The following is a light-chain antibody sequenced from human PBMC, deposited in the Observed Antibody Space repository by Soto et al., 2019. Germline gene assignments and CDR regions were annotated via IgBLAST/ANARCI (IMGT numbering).Light chain of an antibody. CDR3: QQYNNRWT. V-gene: IGKV3-15*01. CDR1: LTVNTN. CDR2: GAS. Sequence: EIVMTQSPATLSVSPGEGATLSCRASLTVNTNLAWYQQKPGQAPRLLIYGASTRATGIPARFSGSGSGTEFPLTISSLQSEDVAVYYCQQYNNRWTFGLGTKVDIK. J-gene: IGKJ1*01.